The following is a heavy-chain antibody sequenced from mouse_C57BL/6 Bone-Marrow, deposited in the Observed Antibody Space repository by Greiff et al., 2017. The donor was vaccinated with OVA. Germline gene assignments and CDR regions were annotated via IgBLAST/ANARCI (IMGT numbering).Heavy chain of an antibody. Sequence: EVKLMESGEGLVKPGGSLKLSCAASGFTFSSYAMSWVRQTPEKRLEWVAYISSGGDYIYYADTVKGRFTISRDNARNTLYLQMSSLKSEDTAMDYCTRDGYYYGSRYFDVWGTGTTVTVSS. CDR3: TRDGYYYGSRYFDV. CDR2: ISSGGDYI. CDR1: GFTFSSYA. D-gene: IGHD1-1*01. V-gene: IGHV5-9-1*02. J-gene: IGHJ1*03.